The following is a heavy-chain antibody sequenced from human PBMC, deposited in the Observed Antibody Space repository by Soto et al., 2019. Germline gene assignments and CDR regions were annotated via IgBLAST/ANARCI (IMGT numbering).Heavy chain of an antibody. D-gene: IGHD3-10*01. V-gene: IGHV3-33*06. CDR3: AKDLGERWLPPLFYYCYGIDV. J-gene: IGHJ6*02. CDR2: IWYDGSNK. Sequence: GGSLRLSCAASGFTFSSYGMHWVRQAPGKGLEWVAVIWYDGSNKYYADSVKGRFTISRDNSKNTLYLHMNSLRAEDTPVYFGAKDLGERWLPPLFYYCYGIDVWGQGTTVTVSS. CDR1: GFTFSSYG.